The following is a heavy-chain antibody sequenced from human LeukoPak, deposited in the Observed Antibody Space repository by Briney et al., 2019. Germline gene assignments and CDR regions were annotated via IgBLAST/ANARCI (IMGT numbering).Heavy chain of an antibody. D-gene: IGHD4-11*01. J-gene: IGHJ5*02. CDR2: ISYDGSNK. V-gene: IGHV3-30-3*01. CDR1: GFTFSSYA. Sequence: GRSLRLSCAASGFTFSSYAMHWVRQAPGKGLEWVAVISYDGSNKYYADSVKGRFTISRDNSKNTLYLQMNSLRAEDTAVYYCAKEGATTVSPAFDPWGQGTLVTVSS. CDR3: AKEGATTVSPAFDP.